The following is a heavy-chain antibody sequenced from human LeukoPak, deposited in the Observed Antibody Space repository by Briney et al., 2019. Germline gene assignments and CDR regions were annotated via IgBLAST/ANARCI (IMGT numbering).Heavy chain of an antibody. CDR3: ARDLHYYLAMDV. V-gene: IGHV3-23*01. CDR1: GFTFSAYA. CDR2: IGSDNKS. Sequence: GGSLRLSCEASGFTFSAYAMTWVRQAPGKGLEWVSSIGSDNKSRYSESVKGRFAISRDNSKRIVFLQLNSLRAEDTPLYYCARDLHYYLAMDVWGQGTTVYVSS. J-gene: IGHJ6*02.